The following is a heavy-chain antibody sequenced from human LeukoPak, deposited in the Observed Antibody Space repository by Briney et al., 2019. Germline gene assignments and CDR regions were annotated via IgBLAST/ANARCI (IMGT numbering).Heavy chain of an antibody. CDR3: ARDHALNPSNWFDP. V-gene: IGHV7-4-1*02. CDR2: INTNTGNP. CDR1: GYTFTSYA. J-gene: IGHJ5*02. Sequence: ASVKVSCKASGYTFTSYAMNWVRQAPGQGLEWMGWINTNTGNPTYAQGFTGRFVFSLDTSVSTAYLQISSLKAEDTAVYYCARDHALNPSNWFDPWGQGTLVTVSS.